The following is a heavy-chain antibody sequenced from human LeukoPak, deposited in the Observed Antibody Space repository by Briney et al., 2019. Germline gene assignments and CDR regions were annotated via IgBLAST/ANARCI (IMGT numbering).Heavy chain of an antibody. Sequence: SETLSLTCTVSGGSISSYYWSWIRQPPGKGLEWIGYIYYSGSTNYNPSLKSRVTISVDTSKNQFSLKLSSVTAADTAVYYCARDGSGDYDPPFNYWGQGSLVTVSS. CDR1: GGSISSYY. V-gene: IGHV4-59*01. CDR3: ARDGSGDYDPPFNY. D-gene: IGHD3-10*01. J-gene: IGHJ4*02. CDR2: IYYSGST.